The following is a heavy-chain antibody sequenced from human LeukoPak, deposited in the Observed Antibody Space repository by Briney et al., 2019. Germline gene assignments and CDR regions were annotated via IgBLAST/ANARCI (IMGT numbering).Heavy chain of an antibody. J-gene: IGHJ4*02. D-gene: IGHD1-14*01. Sequence: SETLSLTCAVNGGSFSGYYWSWIRQPAGKGLEWIGRIYTSGSTNYNPSLKSRVTISVDTSKNQFSLKLSSVTAADTAVYYCARDTPPVYWGQGTLVTVSS. CDR3: ARDTPPVY. CDR2: IYTSGST. V-gene: IGHV4-4*07. CDR1: GGSFSGYY.